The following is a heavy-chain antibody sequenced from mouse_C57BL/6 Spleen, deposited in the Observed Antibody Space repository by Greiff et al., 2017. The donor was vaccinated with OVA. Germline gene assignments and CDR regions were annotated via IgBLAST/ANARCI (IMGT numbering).Heavy chain of an antibody. D-gene: IGHD1-1*01. V-gene: IGHV1-55*01. CDR2: IYPGSGST. CDR1: GYTFTSYW. J-gene: IGHJ4*01. Sequence: VQLQQSGAELVKPGASVKMSCKASGYTFTSYWITWVKQRPGQGLEWIGDIYPGSGSTNYNEKFKSKATLIVDTSSSTAYMQLSSLTSEDSAVYYCARDGSSPYYAMDYWGQGTSVTVSS. CDR3: ARDGSSPYYAMDY.